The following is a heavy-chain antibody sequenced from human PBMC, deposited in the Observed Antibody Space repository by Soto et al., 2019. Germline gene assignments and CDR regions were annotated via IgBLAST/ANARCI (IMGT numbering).Heavy chain of an antibody. CDR2: IIPIFGTA. Sequence: QVQLVQSGAEVKKPGSSVKVSCKASGGTFSSYAISWVRQAPGQGLEWMGGIIPIFGTANYAQKFQGRVTITADESTSTAYMELSSLRSEDTAVYYCASAWGDCSSTSCYAYYYYGMHVWGQGTTVTVSS. V-gene: IGHV1-69*01. J-gene: IGHJ6*02. CDR1: GGTFSSYA. CDR3: ASAWGDCSSTSCYAYYYYGMHV. D-gene: IGHD2-2*01.